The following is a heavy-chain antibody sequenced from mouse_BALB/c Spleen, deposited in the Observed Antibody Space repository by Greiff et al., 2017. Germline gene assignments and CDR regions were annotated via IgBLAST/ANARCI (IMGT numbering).Heavy chain of an antibody. V-gene: IGHV5-9-3*01. Sequence: EVKVVESGGDLVKPGGSLKLSCAASGFTFSSYAMSWVRQTPEKRLEWVATISSGGSYTYYPDSVKGRFTISRDNAKNTLYLQMSSLRSEDTAMYYCARNLDYWGQGTTLTVAS. CDR3: ARNLDY. J-gene: IGHJ2*01. CDR2: ISSGGSYT. CDR1: GFTFSSYA.